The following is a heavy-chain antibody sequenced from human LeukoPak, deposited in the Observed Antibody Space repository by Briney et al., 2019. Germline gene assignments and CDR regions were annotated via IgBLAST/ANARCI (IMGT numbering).Heavy chain of an antibody. V-gene: IGHV3-9*01. D-gene: IGHD3-10*02. Sequence: PGRSLRLSCAASGFTFDDYAMHWVRQAPGKGLEWVSGIHWNSGHKGYADSVKGRFTISRDNAKNSLYLEMNSLRAEDTAVYYCAELGITMIGGVWGKGTTVTISS. CDR3: AELGITMIGGV. CDR2: IHWNSGHK. CDR1: GFTFDDYA. J-gene: IGHJ6*04.